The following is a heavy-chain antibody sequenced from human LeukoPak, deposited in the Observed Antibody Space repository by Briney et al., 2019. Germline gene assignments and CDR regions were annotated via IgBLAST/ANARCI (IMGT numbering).Heavy chain of an antibody. V-gene: IGHV1-24*01. D-gene: IGHD1-1*01. CDR2: FDPEDGET. CDR3: ATDRKDWNARNDAFDI. CDR1: GYTLTELS. J-gene: IGHJ3*02. Sequence: EASVKVSCKVSGYTLTELSMHWVRQAPGKGLEWMGGFDPEDGETIYAQKFQGRVTMTEDTSTDTAYMELSSLRSEDTAVYYCATDRKDWNARNDAFDIWGQGTMVTVSS.